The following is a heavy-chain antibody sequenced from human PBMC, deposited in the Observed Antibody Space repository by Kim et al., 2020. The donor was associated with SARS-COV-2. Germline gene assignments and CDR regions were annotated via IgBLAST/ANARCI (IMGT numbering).Heavy chain of an antibody. CDR1: GGSFSHYD. V-gene: IGHV1-69*13. CDR3: ARENDDGVVIYALEI. J-gene: IGHJ3*02. Sequence: SVKVSCKASGGSFSHYDFNWVRQAPGQGLEWMGGIIPISATLNYAQQFQGRLKINADESTNTVYMELSSLRYEDTALYYCARENDDGVVIYALEIWGPGTMVIVSS. CDR2: IIPISATL. D-gene: IGHD2-21*01.